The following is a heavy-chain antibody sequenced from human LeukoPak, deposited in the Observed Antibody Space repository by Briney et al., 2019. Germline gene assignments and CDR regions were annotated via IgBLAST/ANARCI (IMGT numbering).Heavy chain of an antibody. CDR1: GFTFSSYA. D-gene: IGHD2-8*01. V-gene: IGHV1-3*01. Sequence: GGSLRLSCAASGFTFSSYAMHWVRQAPGQRLEWMGWINAGNGNTKYSQKFQGRVTITRDTSADTAYMELSSLRSEDTAVYYCARLKYCTNGVCYAGFDYWGQGTLVTVSS. J-gene: IGHJ4*02. CDR2: INAGNGNT. CDR3: ARLKYCTNGVCYAGFDY.